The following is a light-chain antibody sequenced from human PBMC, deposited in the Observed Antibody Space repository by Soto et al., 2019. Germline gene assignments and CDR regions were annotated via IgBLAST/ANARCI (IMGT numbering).Light chain of an antibody. V-gene: IGKV1-39*01. CDR3: QQTYSTPWT. Sequence: DIQMTQSPSSLPASVGDRVTITCRASQSISSYLNWYQQRPGKAPKLLIHDASSLQSGVPSRFSGSGSGTDFALTINSLQPEDFATIYCQQTYSTPWTFGQGTKVDIK. CDR2: DAS. J-gene: IGKJ1*01. CDR1: QSISSY.